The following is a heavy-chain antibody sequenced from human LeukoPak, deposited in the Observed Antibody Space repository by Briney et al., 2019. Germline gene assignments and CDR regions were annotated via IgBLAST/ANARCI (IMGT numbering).Heavy chain of an antibody. Sequence: GGSLRLSCAASGFTFSSYAMHWVRQAPGKGLEWVAVISYDGSNKYYADSVKGRFTISRDNSKNTLYLQMNSLRAEDTAVYYCARDMRLVGSGSLDYWGQGTLVTVSS. J-gene: IGHJ4*02. V-gene: IGHV3-30-3*01. CDR1: GFTFSSYA. CDR2: ISYDGSNK. D-gene: IGHD3-10*01. CDR3: ARDMRLVGSGSLDY.